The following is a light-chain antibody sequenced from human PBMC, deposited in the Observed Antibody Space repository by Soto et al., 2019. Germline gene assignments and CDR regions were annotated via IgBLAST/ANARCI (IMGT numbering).Light chain of an antibody. Sequence: FMTQSRATLSVSPVDRATLSCGSSQSISSDVAWYRQKPGQPPTLILYGASTRAIGIRARFSGIWSGTEFTLTIKSLQSEAFGTYYCKQYNEWPLSFGGGNXVEIK. J-gene: IGKJ4*01. CDR1: QSISSD. CDR2: GAS. V-gene: IGKV3-15*01. CDR3: KQYNEWPLS.